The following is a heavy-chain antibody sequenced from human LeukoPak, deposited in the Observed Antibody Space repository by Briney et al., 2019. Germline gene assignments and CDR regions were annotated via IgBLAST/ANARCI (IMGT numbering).Heavy chain of an antibody. J-gene: IGHJ4*02. CDR3: ARPKVYGAVEPYYFDY. Sequence: SVKVSCKASRGTLSSYAISWVRQAPGQGREWMGGIIPIFGTANYAQKLQGRVTIPPDEPTSTAYMELSSLRSEDTAVYYCARPKVYGAVEPYYFDYWGQGTLVTVSS. V-gene: IGHV1-69*13. D-gene: IGHD4-17*01. CDR1: RGTLSSYA. CDR2: IIPIFGTA.